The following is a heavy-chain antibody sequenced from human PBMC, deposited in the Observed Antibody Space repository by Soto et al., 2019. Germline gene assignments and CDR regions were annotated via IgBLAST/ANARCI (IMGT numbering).Heavy chain of an antibody. CDR2: IHSSGIT. V-gene: IGHV4-4*02. CDR1: GGSVNNDKW. J-gene: IGHJ5*02. D-gene: IGHD3-9*01. CDR3: AGQWSAGYGAFDP. Sequence: QVQLQESGPGLVKPSGTLSLTCAVSGGSVNNDKWWSWVRQPPGKGLEWIGEIHSSGITNYNPSLKSRASIFVDKFKTQFSVNLTSVTAADTAVYFCAGQWSAGYGAFDPWGQGTLVTVSS.